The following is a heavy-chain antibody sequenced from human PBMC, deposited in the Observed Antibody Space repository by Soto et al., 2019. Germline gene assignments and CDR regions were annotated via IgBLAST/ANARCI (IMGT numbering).Heavy chain of an antibody. D-gene: IGHD4-17*01. V-gene: IGHV3-23*01. CDR1: GFTFSSYA. CDR2: ISGSGGST. Sequence: GGSLRLSCAASGFTFSSYAMSWVRQAPGKGLEWVSAISGSGGSTYYADSVKGRFTISRDNSKNTLYLQMNSLRAEDTAVYYCAKVVYAHLDYYGMDVWGQGTTVTVSS. CDR3: AKVVYAHLDYYGMDV. J-gene: IGHJ6*02.